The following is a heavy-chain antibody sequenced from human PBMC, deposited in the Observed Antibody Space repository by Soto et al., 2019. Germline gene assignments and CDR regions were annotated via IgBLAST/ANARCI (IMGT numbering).Heavy chain of an antibody. D-gene: IGHD3-22*01. CDR2: ISYDGSNK. CDR1: GFTFNSYA. CDR3: ARETHYDSSGSPFDY. V-gene: IGHV3-30-3*01. J-gene: IGHJ4*02. Sequence: GGSLCLSCAASGFTFNSYAMHWVRQAPGTGLEWVAVISYDGSNKYYAGSVKGRFTISRDNSKNTLYLQMNSLRAEDTAVYYCARETHYDSSGSPFDYWGQGTLVTGSS.